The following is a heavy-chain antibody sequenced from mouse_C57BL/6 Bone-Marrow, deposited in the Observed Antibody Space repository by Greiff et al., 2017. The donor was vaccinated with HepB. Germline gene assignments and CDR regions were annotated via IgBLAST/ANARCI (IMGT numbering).Heavy chain of an antibody. V-gene: IGHV1-50*01. Sequence: QVQLQQPGAELVKPGASVKLSCKASGYTFTSYWMQWVKQRPGQGLEWIGEIDPSDSYTNYNQKFKGKATLTVDTSSSTAYMQLSSLTSEDSAVYYCARLTTVVARAMDYWGQGTSVTVSS. CDR3: ARLTTVVARAMDY. J-gene: IGHJ4*01. CDR2: IDPSDSYT. CDR1: GYTFTSYW. D-gene: IGHD1-1*01.